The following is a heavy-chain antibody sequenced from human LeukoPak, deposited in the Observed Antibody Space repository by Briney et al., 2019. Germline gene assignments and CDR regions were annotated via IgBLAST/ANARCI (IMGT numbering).Heavy chain of an antibody. J-gene: IGHJ4*02. V-gene: IGHV3-23*01. CDR1: GFTFSTYA. Sequence: GGSLRLSCAASGFTFSTYAMSWVRKAPGKGLEWVSVISGGGGSTYYADSVKGRFTISSDNFKNTLYLQMNSLRAEDTAVYYRANSIRGWGQGTLVTVSS. D-gene: IGHD3-3*01. CDR3: ANSIRG. CDR2: ISGGGGST.